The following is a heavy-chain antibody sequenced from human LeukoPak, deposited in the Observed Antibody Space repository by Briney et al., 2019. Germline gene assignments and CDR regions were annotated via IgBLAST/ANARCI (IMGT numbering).Heavy chain of an antibody. D-gene: IGHD3-10*01. V-gene: IGHV4-39*01. J-gene: IGHJ4*02. CDR2: VYHSGYT. Sequence: SETLSLTCTVSGGSVNSSSYYWGWIRQPPGKALEWIGSVYHSGYTYYNPSLKSRATISIDTSKNQFSLRLSSVTAADTAVYYCARSSMFRGVTFDYWGQGTLVTVSS. CDR1: GGSVNSSSYY. CDR3: ARSSMFRGVTFDY.